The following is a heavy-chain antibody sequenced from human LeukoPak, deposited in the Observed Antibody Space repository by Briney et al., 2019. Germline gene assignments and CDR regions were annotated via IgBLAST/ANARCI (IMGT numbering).Heavy chain of an antibody. CDR3: ARGRVAARPGKYNWFDP. V-gene: IGHV4-34*01. Sequence: KPSETLSLTCAVYGGSFSGYYWSWIRQPPGKGLEWIGEINHSGSTNYNPSLKSRVTISVDTSKSQFSLKLSSVTAADTAVYYCARGRVAARPGKYNWFDPWGQGTLVTVSS. D-gene: IGHD6-6*01. CDR2: INHSGST. J-gene: IGHJ5*02. CDR1: GGSFSGYY.